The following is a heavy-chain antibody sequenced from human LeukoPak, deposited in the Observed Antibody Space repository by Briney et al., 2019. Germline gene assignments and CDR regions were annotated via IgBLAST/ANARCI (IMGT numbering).Heavy chain of an antibody. J-gene: IGHJ4*02. CDR2: IYSGGST. CDR1: GFTVSNTY. D-gene: IGHD3-22*01. Sequence: GGSLRLSCAASGFTVSNTYMSWVRQAPGKGLEWVSVIYSGGSTYYADSVKGRFTISRDNSKNTLYLQMNSLRAEDTAVYYCAKDWAESYYDSSGYSLFDYWGQGTLVTVSS. V-gene: IGHV3-53*01. CDR3: AKDWAESYYDSSGYSLFDY.